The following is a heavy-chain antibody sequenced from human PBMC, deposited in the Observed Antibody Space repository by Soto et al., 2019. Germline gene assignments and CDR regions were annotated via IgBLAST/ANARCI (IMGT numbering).Heavy chain of an antibody. J-gene: IGHJ3*01. Sequence: SGPTLVNPTETLTLTCTFSGFSLTTRGVGVGWIRQPPGKALEWLAVIYWDDDKRYSPSLKTRLILTKDTSKNQVVLTMTNMDSVDTASYFCAYVVITFGGVVADDAFDVWGQGTMVTVS. CDR1: GFSLTTRGVG. V-gene: IGHV2-5*02. CDR3: AYVVITFGGVVADDAFDV. CDR2: IYWDDDK. D-gene: IGHD3-16*02.